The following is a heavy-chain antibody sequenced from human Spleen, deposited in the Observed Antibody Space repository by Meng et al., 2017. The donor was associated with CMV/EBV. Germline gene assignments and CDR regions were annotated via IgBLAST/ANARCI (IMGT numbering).Heavy chain of an antibody. D-gene: IGHD2-2*01. CDR2: ISGSGGST. Sequence: GESQKISCAASGFTFSSYWMSWVRQAPGKGLEWVSGISGSGGSTYYADSVKGRFTISRDNSRNTLYLQMNSLRAEDAAVYYCAKSGCSSSSCYVWVEWLDPWGQGTLVTVSS. CDR1: GFTFSSYW. CDR3: AKSGCSSSSCYVWVEWLDP. J-gene: IGHJ5*02. V-gene: IGHV3-23*01.